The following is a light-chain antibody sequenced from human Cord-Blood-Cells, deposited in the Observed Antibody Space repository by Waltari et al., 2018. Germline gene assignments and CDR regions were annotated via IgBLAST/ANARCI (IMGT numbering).Light chain of an antibody. V-gene: IGLV2-14*03. Sequence: QSALTQPASVSGSPGQSITISWTGTRSDAGGYNYVSWYQQHPGKAPKLMIYDVSNRSSGVSNRFSGSKSGNTASLTISGLQAEDEADYYCSSYTSSSTWVFGGGTKLTVL. CDR3: SSYTSSSTWV. CDR2: DVS. CDR1: RSDAGGYNY. J-gene: IGLJ3*02.